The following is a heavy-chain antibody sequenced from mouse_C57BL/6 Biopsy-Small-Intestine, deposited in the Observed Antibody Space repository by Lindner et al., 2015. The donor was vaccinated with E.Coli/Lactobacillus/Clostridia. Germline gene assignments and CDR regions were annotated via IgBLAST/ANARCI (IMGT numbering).Heavy chain of an antibody. Sequence: VQLQESGGGLVKPGGSLKLSCAASGFTFSDYGMHWARQAPEKGLEWVAYISSGSSTIYYADTVKGRFTISRDNAKNTLFLQMTSLRSEDTAMYYCARTHYYYGSSYDFDYWGQGTTLTVSS. CDR2: ISSGSSTI. CDR1: GFTFSDYG. J-gene: IGHJ2*01. D-gene: IGHD1-1*01. CDR3: ARTHYYYGSSYDFDY. V-gene: IGHV5-17*01.